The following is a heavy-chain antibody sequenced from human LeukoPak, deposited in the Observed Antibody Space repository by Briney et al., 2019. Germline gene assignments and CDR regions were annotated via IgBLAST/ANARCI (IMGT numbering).Heavy chain of an antibody. CDR1: GFIFTDYY. CDR2: ISSNGNTI. J-gene: IGHJ4*02. V-gene: IGHV3-11*04. D-gene: IGHD3-3*01. CDR3: ERDSIHPFDF. Sequence: GGSLRLSCAASGFIFTDYYMPWIRQAPAKELECLSYISSNGNTIKYADSVKGRFTISRDNTKNSVSLYMSSLRAEDTAVYYCERDSIHPFDFWGLGTLVTVSS.